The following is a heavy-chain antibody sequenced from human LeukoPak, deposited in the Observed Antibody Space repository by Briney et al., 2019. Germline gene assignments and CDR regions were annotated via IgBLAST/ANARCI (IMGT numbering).Heavy chain of an antibody. D-gene: IGHD3-22*01. Sequence: SETLSLTCTVSGGSISSYYWSWIRQPAGKGLEWIGRIYTSGSTNYNPSLKSRVTMSVDTSKNQFSLKLSSVTAADTAVYYCATRSAYYYDCRGYDYWGQGTLVTVSS. J-gene: IGHJ4*02. CDR2: IYTSGST. CDR1: GGSISSYY. V-gene: IGHV4-4*07. CDR3: ATRSAYYYDCRGYDY.